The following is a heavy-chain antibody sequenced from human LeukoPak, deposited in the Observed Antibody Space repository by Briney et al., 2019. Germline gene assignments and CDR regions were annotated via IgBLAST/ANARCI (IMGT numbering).Heavy chain of an antibody. CDR3: ATARYYDFWSGYYD. V-gene: IGHV1-24*01. CDR2: FDPEDGET. CDR1: GYTLTELS. J-gene: IGHJ4*02. Sequence: ASVKVSCKVSGYTLTELSMHWVRQAPGKGLEWMGGFDPEDGETIYAQKFQGRVTMTEDTSTDTAYMGLSSLRSEDTAVYYCATARYYDFWSGYYDWGQGTLVTVSS. D-gene: IGHD3-3*01.